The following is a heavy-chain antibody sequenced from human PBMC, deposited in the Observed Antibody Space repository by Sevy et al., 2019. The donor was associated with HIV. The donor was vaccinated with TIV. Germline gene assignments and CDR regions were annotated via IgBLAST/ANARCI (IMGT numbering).Heavy chain of an antibody. CDR1: GGSISSSSYY. Sequence: SETLSLTCTVSGGSISSSSYYWGWIRQPPGKGLEWIGSIYYSGSTYYNPSLKSRVTISVDTSKNQFSLKLSSVTAADTAVYYCASPRPPLRYFDREGPYGMDVWGHGTTVTVSS. J-gene: IGHJ6*02. D-gene: IGHD3-9*01. CDR3: ASPRPPLRYFDREGPYGMDV. V-gene: IGHV4-39*01. CDR2: IYYSGST.